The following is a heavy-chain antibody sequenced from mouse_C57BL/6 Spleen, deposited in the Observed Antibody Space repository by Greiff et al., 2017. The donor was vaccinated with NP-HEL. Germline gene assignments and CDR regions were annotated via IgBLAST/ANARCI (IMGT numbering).Heavy chain of an antibody. V-gene: IGHV1-82*01. D-gene: IGHD1-1*01. J-gene: IGHJ1*03. CDR1: GYAFSSSW. CDR3: ARDGNYGYFDV. Sequence: VKLVESGPELVKPGASVKISCKASGYAFSSSWMNWVKQRPGKGLEWFGRIYPGDGDTNYNGKFKGKATLTADKSSSTAYMQLSSLTSEDSAVYFCARDGNYGYFDVWGTGTTVTVSS. CDR2: IYPGDGDT.